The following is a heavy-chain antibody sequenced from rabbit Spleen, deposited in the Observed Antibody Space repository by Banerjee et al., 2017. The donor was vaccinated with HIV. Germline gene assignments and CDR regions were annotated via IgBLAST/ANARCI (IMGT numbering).Heavy chain of an antibody. D-gene: IGHD8-1*01. CDR1: GFDFSSYG. CDR2: IDPVFGNT. V-gene: IGHV1S47*01. Sequence: QLVESGGGLVQPGESLKLSCKASGFDFSSYGVSWVRQAPGKGLQWIGYIDPVFGNTYYASWVNGRFTISSDNAQNTVDLQMKSLTAADTATYFCARHAGYAGYGYSTLDLWGQGTLVTVS. J-gene: IGHJ3*01. CDR3: ARHAGYAGYGYSTLDL.